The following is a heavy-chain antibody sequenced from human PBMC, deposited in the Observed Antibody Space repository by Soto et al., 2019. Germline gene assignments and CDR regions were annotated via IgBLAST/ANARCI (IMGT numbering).Heavy chain of an antibody. CDR1: GGSVNNDKW. CDR3: AVQWSAGYGAFDP. V-gene: IGHV4-4*02. J-gene: IGHJ5*02. D-gene: IGHD3-9*01. Sequence: QVQLQESGPGLVKPSGTLSLTCAVSGGSVNNDKWWSWVRQPPGKGLEWIGEIHSSGITNYNPSLKSRASIFVDKFKNQFSVKLTSVTAADTAVYFCAVQWSAGYGAFDPWGQGTLVTVSS. CDR2: IHSSGIT.